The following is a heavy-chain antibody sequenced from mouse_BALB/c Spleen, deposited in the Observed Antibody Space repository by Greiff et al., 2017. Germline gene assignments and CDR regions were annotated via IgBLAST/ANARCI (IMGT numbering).Heavy chain of an antibody. CDR2: IRSKSNNYAT. CDR3: VRDDYDVGWFAY. Sequence: EVHLVESGGGLVQPKGSLKLSCAASGFTFNTYAMNWVRQAPGKGLEWVARIRSKSNNYATYYADSVKDRFTISRDDSQSMLYLQMNNLKTEDTAMYYCVRDDYDVGWFAYWGQGTLVTVSA. D-gene: IGHD2-4*01. CDR1: GFTFNTYA. J-gene: IGHJ3*01. V-gene: IGHV10-1*02.